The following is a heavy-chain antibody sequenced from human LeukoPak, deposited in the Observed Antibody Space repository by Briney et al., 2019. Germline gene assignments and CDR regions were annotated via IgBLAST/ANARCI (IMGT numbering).Heavy chain of an antibody. D-gene: IGHD3-9*01. J-gene: IGHJ4*02. CDR3: ARVIGDFDWLHSYYFDY. Sequence: SETLSLTCTVSGGSISSYYWSWIRQPPGKGLEWIGYIYYSGSTNYNPSLKSRVTISVDASKNQFSLKLSSVTAADTAVYYCARVIGDFDWLHSYYFDYWGQGTLVTVSS. CDR1: GGSISSYY. CDR2: IYYSGST. V-gene: IGHV4-59*01.